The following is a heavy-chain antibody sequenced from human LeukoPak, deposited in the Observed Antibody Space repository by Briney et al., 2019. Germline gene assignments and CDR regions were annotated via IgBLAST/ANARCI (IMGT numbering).Heavy chain of an antibody. CDR1: GFTFGDYA. Sequence: PGGSLRLSCTASGFTFGDYAMSWVRQAPGKGLEWVGFIRSKAYGGTTEYAASVKGRFTISRDDSKSIAYLQMNSLKTEDTAVYYCTRGAHTYYDFWSGYTNWFDPWGQGTLVTVSS. V-gene: IGHV3-49*04. CDR3: TRGAHTYYDFWSGYTNWFDP. D-gene: IGHD3-3*01. CDR2: IRSKAYGGTT. J-gene: IGHJ5*02.